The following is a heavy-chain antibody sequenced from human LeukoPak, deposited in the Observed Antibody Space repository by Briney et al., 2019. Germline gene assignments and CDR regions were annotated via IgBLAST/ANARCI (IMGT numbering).Heavy chain of an antibody. V-gene: IGHV1-69*05. CDR3: ARGLRFLEKYFDY. Sequence: ASVKVSCKASGGTFSSYAISWVRQAPGQGLEWMGRIIPIFGTANYAQKFQGRVTITTDESTSTAYMELSSLRSEDTAVYYCARGLRFLEKYFDYWGQGTLVTVSS. CDR2: IIPIFGTA. J-gene: IGHJ4*02. D-gene: IGHD3-3*01. CDR1: GGTFSSYA.